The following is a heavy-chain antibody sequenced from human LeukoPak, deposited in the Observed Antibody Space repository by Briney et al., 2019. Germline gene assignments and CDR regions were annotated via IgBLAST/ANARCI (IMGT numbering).Heavy chain of an antibody. D-gene: IGHD3-10*01. Sequence: GASVKVSCKASGYTLTNYDINWVRQASGQRLEWMGWMNPNTGSTGFAQSFQGRMTMTRDISIGTAYMELSTLTSDDSALYYCARGFDFYSSGSFVFDIWGRGTLVTVSS. CDR2: MNPNTGST. V-gene: IGHV1-8*01. J-gene: IGHJ2*01. CDR3: ARGFDFYSSGSFVFDI. CDR1: GYTLTNYD.